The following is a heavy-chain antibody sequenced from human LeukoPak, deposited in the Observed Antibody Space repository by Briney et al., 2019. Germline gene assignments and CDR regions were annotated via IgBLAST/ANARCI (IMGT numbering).Heavy chain of an antibody. CDR1: GFTFSSYS. CDR2: ISSSSSYI. Sequence: GGSLRLSCAASGFTFSSYSMNWVRQAPGKGLEWASSISSSSSYIYYADSVKGRFTISRDNAKNSLYLQMNSLRAEDTAVYYCASGYSYAYAFDIWGQGTMVTVSS. D-gene: IGHD5-18*01. J-gene: IGHJ3*02. CDR3: ASGYSYAYAFDI. V-gene: IGHV3-21*01.